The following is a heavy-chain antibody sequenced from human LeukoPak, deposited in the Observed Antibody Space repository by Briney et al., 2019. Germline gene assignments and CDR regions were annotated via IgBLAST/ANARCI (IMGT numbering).Heavy chain of an antibody. J-gene: IGHJ6*03. CDR1: GVSISSSNSY. V-gene: IGHV4-39*07. D-gene: IGHD4-17*01. CDR3: ARVGDYGYHYYYMDV. Sequence: SETLSLTCTVSGVSISSSNSYWGWIRQPPGKGLEWIGSIYYSGNTYYNASLKSRVTISVDTSKNQFSLELPSVTAADTAVYYCARVGDYGYHYYYMDVWGKGATVTVSS. CDR2: IYYSGNT.